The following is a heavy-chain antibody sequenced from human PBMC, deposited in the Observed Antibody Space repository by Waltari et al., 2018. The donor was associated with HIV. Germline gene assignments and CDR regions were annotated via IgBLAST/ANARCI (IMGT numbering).Heavy chain of an antibody. CDR1: GGSFSGYY. CDR2: INQSGST. V-gene: IGHV4-34*01. J-gene: IGHJ1*01. CDR3: TRPLRVCSSTSCPHGYFQH. Sequence: QVQLQQWGAGLLKPSETLSLTCAVYGGSFSGYYWSWIRQPPGKGLEWIGEINQSGSTNYSPSLKSRVTISVDTSKKQFSPKLSSVTAADTAVYYCTRPLRVCSSTSCPHGYFQHWGQGTLVTVSS. D-gene: IGHD2-2*01.